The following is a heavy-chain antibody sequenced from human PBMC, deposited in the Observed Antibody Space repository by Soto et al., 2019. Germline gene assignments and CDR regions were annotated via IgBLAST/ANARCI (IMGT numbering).Heavy chain of an antibody. CDR2: ISSSSSYI. Sequence: EVQLVESGGGLVKPGGSLRLSCAASGFTFSSYSMNWVRQAPGKGLEWVSSISSSSSYIYYADSVKGRFTISRDNAKNSLYLQMTSLRAEDTAVYYCAREVSVTGVDWYFDLWGRGTLVTVSS. D-gene: IGHD2-21*02. CDR1: GFTFSSYS. V-gene: IGHV3-21*01. CDR3: AREVSVTGVDWYFDL. J-gene: IGHJ2*01.